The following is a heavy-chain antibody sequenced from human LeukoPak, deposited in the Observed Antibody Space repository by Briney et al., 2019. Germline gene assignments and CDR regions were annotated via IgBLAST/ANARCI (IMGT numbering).Heavy chain of an antibody. CDR2: IMPDGTTK. CDR3: ARSIPYGTTWYGRSDY. D-gene: IGHD6-13*01. Sequence: GGSLRLSCAASGFTFSSYAMSWVRQAPGKGLEWVANIMPDGTTKFYVDSVKGRFTISRDNALNSLYLQMNSLRAEDTAIYYCARSIPYGTTWYGRSDYWGQGTLVTVSS. CDR1: GFTFSSYA. V-gene: IGHV3-7*03. J-gene: IGHJ4*02.